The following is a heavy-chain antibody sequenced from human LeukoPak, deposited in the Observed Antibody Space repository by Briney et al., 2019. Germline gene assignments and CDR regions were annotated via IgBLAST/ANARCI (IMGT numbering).Heavy chain of an antibody. J-gene: IGHJ5*02. CDR1: GGSISSGGYY. V-gene: IGHV4-31*03. CDR3: AIRRFSRFDP. Sequence: SQTLSLTCTVSGGSISSGGYYWSWIRQHPGKGLEWIGYIYYSGSTYYNPSLKSRVTISVDTSKTQSSLKLSSVTAADRAVYYCAIRRFSRFDPWGQGTLVTVSS. D-gene: IGHD3-3*01. CDR2: IYYSGST.